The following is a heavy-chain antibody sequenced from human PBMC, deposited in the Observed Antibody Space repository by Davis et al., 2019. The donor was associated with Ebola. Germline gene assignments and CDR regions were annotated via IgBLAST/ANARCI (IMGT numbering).Heavy chain of an antibody. J-gene: IGHJ6*03. Sequence: PGGSLRLSCAASGFTFSGYSMNWVRQAPGKGLEWVSYISSSGSTIYYADSVKGRFTISRDNAKNSLYLQMNSLRAEDTAVYYCAKYYGSGSYVHYYMDVWGKGTTVTVSS. CDR2: ISSSGSTI. CDR3: AKYYGSGSYVHYYMDV. D-gene: IGHD3-10*01. V-gene: IGHV3-48*04. CDR1: GFTFSGYS.